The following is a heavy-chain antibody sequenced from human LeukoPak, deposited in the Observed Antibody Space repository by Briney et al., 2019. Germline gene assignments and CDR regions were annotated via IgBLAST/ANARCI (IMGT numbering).Heavy chain of an antibody. J-gene: IGHJ4*02. CDR3: ARGVGLTQGGAFDY. V-gene: IGHV4-38-2*02. Sequence: SETLSLTCTVSGYSISSGYYWGWIRQPPGKGLEWIGNIYPTGSTYYNPSLKSRVTISVDTPKNQLSLKLSSVTAADTAVYYCARGVGLTQGGAFDYWGQGTLVTVSS. CDR2: IYPTGST. D-gene: IGHD3-16*01. CDR1: GYSISSGYY.